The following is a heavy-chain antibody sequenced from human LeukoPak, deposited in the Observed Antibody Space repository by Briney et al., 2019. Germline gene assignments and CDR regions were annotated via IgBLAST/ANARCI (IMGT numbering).Heavy chain of an antibody. Sequence: GGSLRLSCAASGFPFDISWLNWVRQAPGKGPEWVATMKPDGSEKYYVDSVKGRFTISRDNAKNSVYLQMDSLRVEDTAVYYCAKDAFWGRGTLVTVSS. J-gene: IGHJ4*02. V-gene: IGHV3-7*01. CDR2: MKPDGSEK. CDR1: GFPFDISW. CDR3: AKDAF.